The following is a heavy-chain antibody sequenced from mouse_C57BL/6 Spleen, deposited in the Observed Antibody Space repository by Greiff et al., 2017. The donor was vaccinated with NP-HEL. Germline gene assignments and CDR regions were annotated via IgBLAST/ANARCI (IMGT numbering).Heavy chain of an antibody. J-gene: IGHJ4*01. Sequence: QVQLQQPGAELVKPGASVKLSRKASGYTFTSYWMQWVKQRPGQGLEWIGEIDPSDSYTNYNQKFKGKATLTVDTSSSTAYMQLSSLTSEDSAVYYCARSRVYAMDYWGQGTSVTVSS. CDR1: GYTFTSYW. CDR2: IDPSDSYT. V-gene: IGHV1-50*01. CDR3: ARSRVYAMDY.